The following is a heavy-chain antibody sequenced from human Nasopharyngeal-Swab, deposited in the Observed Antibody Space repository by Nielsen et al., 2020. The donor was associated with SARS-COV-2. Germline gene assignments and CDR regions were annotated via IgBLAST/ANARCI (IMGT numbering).Heavy chain of an antibody. V-gene: IGHV3-30*18. CDR3: AKSLRGVSLSFGYYYGLDV. J-gene: IGHJ6*02. D-gene: IGHD3-10*01. CDR2: VSYDGRHK. Sequence: WIRQPPGKGLEWVAVVSYDGRHKSYADSVKGRFTVSRDSSKNTMYLQMSSLRAEDTAIYYCAKSLRGVSLSFGYYYGLDVWGQGTTVTVSS.